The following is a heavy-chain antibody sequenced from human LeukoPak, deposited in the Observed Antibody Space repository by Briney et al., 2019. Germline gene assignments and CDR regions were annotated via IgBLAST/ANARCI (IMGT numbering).Heavy chain of an antibody. J-gene: IGHJ5*02. D-gene: IGHD5-12*01. V-gene: IGHV4-4*07. Sequence: PSGTLSLTCTVSGGSISSYYWSWIRQPAGKGLEWIGRIYTSGSTNYNPSLKSRATMSVDTSKNQFSLKLSSVTAADTAVYYCARDSGYDRKIWFDPWGQGTLVTVSS. CDR2: IYTSGST. CDR1: GGSISSYY. CDR3: ARDSGYDRKIWFDP.